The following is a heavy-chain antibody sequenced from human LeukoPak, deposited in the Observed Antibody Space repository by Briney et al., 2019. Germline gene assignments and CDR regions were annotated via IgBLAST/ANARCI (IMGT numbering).Heavy chain of an antibody. J-gene: IGHJ4*02. Sequence: GASVKVSCKASGYTFTSYNMHWVRQAPGQGLEWMGIINSSCCSTPYAQKFQGRVTMTRDMSTSTDYIDQSSLRSEDRPVYYCERESFTNFDFDYWGQRTLVTVSS. CDR2: INSSCCST. V-gene: IGHV1-46*01. CDR1: GYTFTSYN. CDR3: ERESFTNFDFDY. D-gene: IGHD1-1*01.